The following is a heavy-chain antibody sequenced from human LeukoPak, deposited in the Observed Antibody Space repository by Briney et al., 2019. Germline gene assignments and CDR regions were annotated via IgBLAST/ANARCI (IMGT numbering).Heavy chain of an antibody. CDR3: ARHDFYSNYPHNWFDP. V-gene: IGHV4-38-2*01. CDR2: FYHSGST. CDR1: GYSISSGYY. D-gene: IGHD4-11*01. J-gene: IGHJ5*02. Sequence: SETLSLTCVVSGYSISSGYYWGWIRQPPGKGLEWIGSFYHSGSTYYNPSLKSRVTISVDTSKNQFSLKLSSVTAADTAVYYCARHDFYSNYPHNWFDPWGQGTLVTVSS.